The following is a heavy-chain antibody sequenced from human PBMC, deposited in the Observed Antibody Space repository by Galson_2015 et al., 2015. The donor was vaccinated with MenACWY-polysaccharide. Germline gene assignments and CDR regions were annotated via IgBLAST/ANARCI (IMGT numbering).Heavy chain of an antibody. CDR2: INGDGNST. V-gene: IGHV3-74*01. J-gene: IGHJ4*02. Sequence: SLRLSCAASGFTFSRYWMHWIRQAPGKGLVWVSRINGDGNSTNCADSVKGRFTISRDNAKNTLNLQMNSLRAEDTAMYYCARDDGRWELPLEFWGQGTLVTVSS. CDR1: GFTFSRYW. CDR3: ARDDGRWELPLEF. D-gene: IGHD1-26*01.